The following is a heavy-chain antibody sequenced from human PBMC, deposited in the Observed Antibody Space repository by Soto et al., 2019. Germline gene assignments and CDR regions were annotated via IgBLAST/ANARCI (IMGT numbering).Heavy chain of an antibody. Sequence: SETLSLTCAVYGGSFSGYYWSWIRQPPGKGLEWIGEINHSGSTNYNPSLKSRVTISVDTSKNQFSLKLSSVTAADTAVYYCAREGSSSWYGIIDYWGQGTLVTVSS. V-gene: IGHV4-34*01. J-gene: IGHJ4*02. CDR1: GGSFSGYY. CDR3: AREGSSSWYGIIDY. CDR2: INHSGST. D-gene: IGHD6-13*01.